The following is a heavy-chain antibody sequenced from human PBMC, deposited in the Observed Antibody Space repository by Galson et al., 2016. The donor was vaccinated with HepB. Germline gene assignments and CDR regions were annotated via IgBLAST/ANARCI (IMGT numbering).Heavy chain of an antibody. J-gene: IGHJ4*02. Sequence: SLRLSCAASGFTFSNYGMHWVRQAPGKGLEWVAADSMDGRRKFYADSVKGRFTISRDNSNSMLFLQMSSLRADEPAVYYCARRHEYCPPVGCSVDYWGQGTLVSVSS. CDR1: GFTFSNYG. CDR2: DSMDGRRK. D-gene: IGHD2/OR15-2a*01. V-gene: IGHV3-30*03. CDR3: ARRHEYCPPVGCSVDY.